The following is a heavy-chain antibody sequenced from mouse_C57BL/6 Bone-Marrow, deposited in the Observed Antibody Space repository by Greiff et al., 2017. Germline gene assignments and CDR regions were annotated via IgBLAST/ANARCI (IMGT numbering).Heavy chain of an antibody. V-gene: IGHV1-81*01. CDR1: GYTFTSYG. Sequence: VQLQQPGAELARPGASVKLSCKASGYTFTSYGISWVKQRTGQGLEWIGEIYPRSGNTYYNEKFKGKATLTADKSSSTAYMELRSLTSEDSAAYFCAIDLCHYDGYECAYWGQGTLVTVSA. CDR3: AIDLCHYDGYECAY. J-gene: IGHJ3*01. D-gene: IGHD2-3*01. CDR2: IYPRSGNT.